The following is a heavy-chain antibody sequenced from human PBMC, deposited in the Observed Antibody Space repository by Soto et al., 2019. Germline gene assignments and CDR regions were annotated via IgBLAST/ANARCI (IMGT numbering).Heavy chain of an antibody. V-gene: IGHV1-2*02. CDR1: GYTFTGYY. Sequence: ASVKVSCKASGYTFTGYYMHWVRQAPGQGLEWMGWINANSGGTNYAQKLQGRVTMTRDTSTSTAYMELRSLRSDDTAVYYCARDVPYSSGWYGYYGMDVWGQGTTVTVSS. CDR2: INANSGGT. J-gene: IGHJ6*02. CDR3: ARDVPYSSGWYGYYGMDV. D-gene: IGHD6-19*01.